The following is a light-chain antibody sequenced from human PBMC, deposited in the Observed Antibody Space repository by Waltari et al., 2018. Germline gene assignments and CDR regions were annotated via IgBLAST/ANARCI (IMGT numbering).Light chain of an antibody. Sequence: QSALTQPASVSGSPGQSITISCTGTSSDVGGYNYVSWYQQHPGKAPKLMIYDVSKRPSGVSNRFSGSKSDNTASLTISGLQAEDEADYYCSSYTSSSTRPFGTGTKVTVL. J-gene: IGLJ1*01. CDR2: DVS. V-gene: IGLV2-14*01. CDR3: SSYTSSSTRP. CDR1: SSDVGGYNY.